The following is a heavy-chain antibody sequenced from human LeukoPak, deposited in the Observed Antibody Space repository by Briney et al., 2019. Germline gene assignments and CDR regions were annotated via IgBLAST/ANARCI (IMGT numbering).Heavy chain of an antibody. CDR2: IKQDGSEK. V-gene: IGHV3-7*01. CDR3: ARDLSSGNPGGFDY. J-gene: IGHJ4*02. Sequence: GGSLRLSCAVSEFTFSAAWMSWVRQAPGKGLEWVANIKQDGSEKYYVDSVKSRFTISRDNAKNSLDLQMNSLTVDDTAVYFCARDLSSGNPGGFDYWGQGTLVTVSS. D-gene: IGHD3-3*01. CDR1: EFTFSAAW.